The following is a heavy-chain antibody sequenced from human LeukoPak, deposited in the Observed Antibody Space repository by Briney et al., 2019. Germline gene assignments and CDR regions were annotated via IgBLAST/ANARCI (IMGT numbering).Heavy chain of an antibody. CDR1: GFTFSSYA. CDR3: AKDGDGDYYYYMDV. Sequence: EGSLRLSCAASGFTFSSYAMSWVRQAPGKGLESVSAISGSGDSTYYADSVKGRFTISRDNSKNTLYLQMNSLRAEDTALYYCAKDGDGDYYYYMDVWGKGTTVTVSS. CDR2: ISGSGDST. D-gene: IGHD2-21*02. J-gene: IGHJ6*03. V-gene: IGHV3-23*01.